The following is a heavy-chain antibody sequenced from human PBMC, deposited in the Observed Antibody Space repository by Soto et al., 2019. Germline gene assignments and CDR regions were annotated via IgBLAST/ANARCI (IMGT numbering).Heavy chain of an antibody. D-gene: IGHD2-15*01. Sequence: SETLSLTCTVSGDSIRSYYWSWIRQPPGKGLEWIGYISYTGSTHYNPSLKSRVTISADTSRNQFSLKLSSVTTADTALYYCAREGVAAPYYYYGMDVWGQGSTVTVSS. J-gene: IGHJ6*02. CDR3: AREGVAAPYYYYGMDV. V-gene: IGHV4-59*01. CDR2: ISYTGST. CDR1: GDSIRSYY.